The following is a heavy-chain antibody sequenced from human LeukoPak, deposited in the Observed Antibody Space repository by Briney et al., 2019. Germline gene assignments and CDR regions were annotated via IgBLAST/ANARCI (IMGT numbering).Heavy chain of an antibody. Sequence: SETLSLTCTVSGGSISSNSYYWGWIRQPPGKGLEWIGSIYYSGSTYYNPSLKSRVTISVDTSKNQFSLKLSSVTAADTAVYYCARLYSYLVYYSDYWGQGTLVTVSS. J-gene: IGHJ4*02. CDR3: ARLYSYLVYYSDY. CDR1: GGSISSNSYY. CDR2: IYYSGST. D-gene: IGHD5-18*01. V-gene: IGHV4-39*01.